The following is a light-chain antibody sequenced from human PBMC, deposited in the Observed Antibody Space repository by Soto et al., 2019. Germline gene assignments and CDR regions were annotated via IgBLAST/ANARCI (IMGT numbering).Light chain of an antibody. CDR2: EVS. V-gene: IGLV2-14*01. Sequence: QSALTQPASVSGSPGQSITISCTGTSSDVGGYNYVSWYQQHPGKAPKLMIYEVSNRLSGASNRFSGSKSGNTASLTISGLQAEDEADYYCSSYTSSSTLPYVFGTGTKVTVL. CDR1: SSDVGGYNY. CDR3: SSYTSSSTLPYV. J-gene: IGLJ1*01.